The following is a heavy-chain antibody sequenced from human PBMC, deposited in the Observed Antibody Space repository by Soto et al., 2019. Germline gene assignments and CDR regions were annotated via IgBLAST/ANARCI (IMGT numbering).Heavy chain of an antibody. CDR1: GFTFSSYA. CDR2: ISGSGGST. CDR3: ASSPGIAAADHYYYYGMDV. V-gene: IGHV3-23*01. Sequence: EVQLLESGGGLVQPGGSLRLSCAASGFTFSSYAMSWVRQAPGKGLEWVSAISGSGGSTYYADSVKGRFTISRDNSKNTLYLQMNSLRAEDTAVYYCASSPGIAAADHYYYYGMDVWGQGTTVTVSS. J-gene: IGHJ6*02. D-gene: IGHD6-13*01.